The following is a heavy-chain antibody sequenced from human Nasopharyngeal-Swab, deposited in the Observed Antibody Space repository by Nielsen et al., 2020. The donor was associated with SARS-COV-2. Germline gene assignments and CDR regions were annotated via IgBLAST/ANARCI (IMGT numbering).Heavy chain of an antibody. CDR2: IYHSGST. V-gene: IGHV4-38-2*01. CDR3: ARQAIVGATTYFDY. CDR1: GYSISSGYY. J-gene: IGHJ4*02. D-gene: IGHD1-26*01. Sequence: SETLSLTCAVSGYSISSGYYWGWIRQPPGKGLEWIGSIYHSGSTYYNPSLKSRVTISVDTSKNQFSLKLSSVTAAATAVYYCARQAIVGATTYFDYWGQGTLVTVSS.